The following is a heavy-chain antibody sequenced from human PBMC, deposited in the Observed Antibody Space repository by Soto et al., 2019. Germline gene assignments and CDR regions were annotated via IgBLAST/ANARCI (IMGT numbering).Heavy chain of an antibody. CDR3: ARDIQSVGPRANDAFDV. CDR2: INAGNGNT. CDR1: GYTFTSYG. Sequence: QIQLMQSGAEVKKPGASVKVSCKASGYTFTSYGIHWVRQAPGQRLEWTGWINAGNGNTKYSETFQGRVTISRHPSASIAYLELSGLENEDTALYFCARDIQSVGPRANDAFDVWGQGTMITVSS. D-gene: IGHD5-18*01. J-gene: IGHJ3*01. V-gene: IGHV1-3*01.